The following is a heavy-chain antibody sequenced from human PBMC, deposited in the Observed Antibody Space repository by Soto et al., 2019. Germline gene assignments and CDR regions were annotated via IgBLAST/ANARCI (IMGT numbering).Heavy chain of an antibody. J-gene: IGHJ4*02. CDR2: INPNSGGT. Sequence: ASVKVSCKASGYTFTGYYMHWVRQAPGQGLEWMGWINPNSGGTNYAQKFQGRVTMTRDTSISTAYMELSRLRSDDTAVYYCASFLVDFWSGYYDYWGQGTLVTVSS. CDR3: ASFLVDFWSGYYDY. D-gene: IGHD3-3*01. CDR1: GYTFTGYY. V-gene: IGHV1-2*02.